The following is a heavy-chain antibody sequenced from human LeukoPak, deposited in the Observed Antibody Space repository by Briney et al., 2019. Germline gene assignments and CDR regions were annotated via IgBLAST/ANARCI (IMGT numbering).Heavy chain of an antibody. J-gene: IGHJ4*02. D-gene: IGHD2/OR15-2a*01. V-gene: IGHV3-33*01. Sequence: GGSLRLSCAASGFTFSSYGMHWVRQAPGKGLEWVAVIWYDGSNKYYADSVKGRFTISGDNSKNTLYLQMSSLSAEDTAVYYCARDLKHFFDYWGQGTLVTVSS. CDR1: GFTFSSYG. CDR2: IWYDGSNK. CDR3: ARDLKHFFDY.